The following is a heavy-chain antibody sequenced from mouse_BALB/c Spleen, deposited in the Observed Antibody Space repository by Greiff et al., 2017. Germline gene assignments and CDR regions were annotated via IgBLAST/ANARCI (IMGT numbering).Heavy chain of an antibody. CDR3: ASYGSLYAMDY. D-gene: IGHD1-1*01. CDR1: GFTFSSYG. Sequence: EVKLMESGGGLVKPGGSLKLSCAASGFTFSSYGMSWVRQTPDKRLELVATINSNGGSTYYPDSVKGRFTISRDNAKNTLYLQMSSLKSEDTAMYYCASYGSLYAMDYWGQGTSVTVSS. CDR2: INSNGGST. V-gene: IGHV5-6-3*01. J-gene: IGHJ4*01.